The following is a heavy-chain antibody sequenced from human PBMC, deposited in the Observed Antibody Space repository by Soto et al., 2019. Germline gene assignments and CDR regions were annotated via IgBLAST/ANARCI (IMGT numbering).Heavy chain of an antibody. Sequence: LSQTLSLTCVISVDSVSSNSAAWNWIRQSPSRGLEWLGRTYYRSKWYNDYAVSVKSRITINPDTSKNQFSLQLNSVTPEDTAVYYCARVIVGATFGYYYYGMDVWGQGTTVTVSS. CDR2: TYYRSKWYN. J-gene: IGHJ6*02. CDR3: ARVIVGATFGYYYYGMDV. CDR1: VDSVSSNSAA. V-gene: IGHV6-1*01. D-gene: IGHD1-26*01.